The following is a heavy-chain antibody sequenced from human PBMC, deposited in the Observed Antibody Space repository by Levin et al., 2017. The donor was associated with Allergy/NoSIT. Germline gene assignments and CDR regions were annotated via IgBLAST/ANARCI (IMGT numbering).Heavy chain of an antibody. J-gene: IGHJ4*02. CDR2: ISGSGGST. D-gene: IGHD3-9*01. Sequence: GGSLRLSCAASGFTFSSYAMSWVRQAPGKGLEWVSAISGSGGSTYYADSVKGRFTISRDNSKNTLYLQMNSLRAEDTAVYYCAKDKGYFDWLSNARQYYFDYWGQGTLVTVSS. CDR1: GFTFSSYA. V-gene: IGHV3-23*01. CDR3: AKDKGYFDWLSNARQYYFDY.